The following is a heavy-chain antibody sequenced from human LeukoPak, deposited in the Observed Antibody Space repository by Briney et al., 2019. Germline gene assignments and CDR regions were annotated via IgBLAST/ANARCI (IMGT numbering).Heavy chain of an antibody. CDR1: GFTFSSYA. CDR3: CSGWNIAFDI. J-gene: IGHJ3*02. CDR2: ISSSGGDT. V-gene: IGHV3-23*01. D-gene: IGHD6-19*01. Sequence: GGSLRLSCAASGFTFSSYAMSWVRQAPGKGLEWVSVISSSGGDTYYVDSVKGRFTISRDNSKNTLYLQMNSLRAEDTAVYYCCSGWNIAFDIWGQGTMVTVSS.